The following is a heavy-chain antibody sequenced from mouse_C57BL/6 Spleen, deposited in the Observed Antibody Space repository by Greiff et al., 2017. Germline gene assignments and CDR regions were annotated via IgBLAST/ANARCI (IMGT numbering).Heavy chain of an antibody. J-gene: IGHJ1*03. CDR2: ISDGGSYT. CDR1: GFTFSSYA. V-gene: IGHV5-4*03. Sequence: EVKLMESGGGLVKPGGSLKLSCAASGFTFSSYAMSWVRQTPEKRLEWVATISDGGSYTYYPDNVKGRFTISRDNAKNNLYLQMSHLESEDTAIYYCAGWEVYFDVWGTGTTVTVAS. D-gene: IGHD1-1*02. CDR3: AGWEVYFDV.